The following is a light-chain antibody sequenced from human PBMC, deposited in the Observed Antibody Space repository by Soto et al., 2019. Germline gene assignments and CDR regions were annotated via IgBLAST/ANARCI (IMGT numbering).Light chain of an antibody. CDR1: QSINSY. Sequence: DIQMTQSPPSLSASVGDRVTITCRASQSINSYLNWYQQKPGKAPKLLIYGASSLQGGVPSRFSGSGSGTDFTLTISSLQPEDFTTYYCQQSYSTPRTFGQGTKVEIK. J-gene: IGKJ1*01. CDR3: QQSYSTPRT. V-gene: IGKV1-39*01. CDR2: GAS.